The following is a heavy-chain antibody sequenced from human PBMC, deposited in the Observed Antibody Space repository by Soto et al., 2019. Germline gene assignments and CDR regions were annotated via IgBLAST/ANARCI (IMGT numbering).Heavy chain of an antibody. D-gene: IGHD3-3*01. CDR2: IDPSDSYT. V-gene: IGHV5-10-1*01. CDR1: GYSFTSYW. Sequence: PGESLKISCKGSGYSFTSYWISWVRQMPGKGLEWTGRIDPSDSYTNYSPSFQGHVTISADKSISTAYLQWSSLKASDTAMYYCARQLRVLRFLEWSKKEDYYYYGMDVSGQGTTVTFYS. CDR3: ARQLRVLRFLEWSKKEDYYYYGMDV. J-gene: IGHJ6*02.